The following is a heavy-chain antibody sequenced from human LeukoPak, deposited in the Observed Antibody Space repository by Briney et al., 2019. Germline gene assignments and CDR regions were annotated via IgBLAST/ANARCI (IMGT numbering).Heavy chain of an antibody. V-gene: IGHV1-69*13. J-gene: IGHJ4*02. Sequence: GASVKVSCKASGGTFSSYAISWVRQAPGQGLEWMGGIIPIFGTANYAQKFQGRVTITADESTSTAYMELSSLRSEDTAVYYCARGNKGGGIPFDYWGQGTLVTVSS. CDR2: IIPIFGTA. D-gene: IGHD4-23*01. CDR1: GGTFSSYA. CDR3: ARGNKGGGIPFDY.